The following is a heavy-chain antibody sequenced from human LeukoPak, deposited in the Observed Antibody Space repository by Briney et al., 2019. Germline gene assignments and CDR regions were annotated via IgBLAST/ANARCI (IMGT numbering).Heavy chain of an antibody. CDR1: GYIFTSYW. D-gene: IGHD4-23*01. Sequence: GESLKISCKGSGYIFTSYWIAWVLQMPGKGLEWMGIIYPGDSDTKCSPSFQGQVTISADKSISTAYLQWSSLKASDTAMYYCARRDYGGKHFDYWGQGTLVTVSS. CDR2: IYPGDSDT. J-gene: IGHJ4*02. CDR3: ARRDYGGKHFDY. V-gene: IGHV5-51*01.